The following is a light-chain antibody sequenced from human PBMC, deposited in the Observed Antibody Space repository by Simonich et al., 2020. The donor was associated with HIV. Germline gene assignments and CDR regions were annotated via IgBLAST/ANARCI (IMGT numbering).Light chain of an antibody. CDR2: GAS. CDR1: QSVSSSY. CDR3: QQYGSSPRT. Sequence: EIVLTQSPGTLSLSPGERATLSCRASQSVSSSYLAWYQQKPGQAPRLRNYGASSRATGIPDRFSGSGSGTDFTLTISRLEPEDFAVYYCQQYGSSPRTFGQGTKLEI. J-gene: IGKJ1*01. V-gene: IGKV3-20*01.